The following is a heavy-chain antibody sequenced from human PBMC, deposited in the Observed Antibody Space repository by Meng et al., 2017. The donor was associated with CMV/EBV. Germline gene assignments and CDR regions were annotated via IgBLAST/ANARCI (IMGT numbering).Heavy chain of an antibody. CDR1: GSTFSSYG. J-gene: IGHJ6*02. CDR2: IRYDGSNK. CDR3: ANVAQSPGWELHHYYYGMDV. V-gene: IGHV3-30*02. Sequence: GESLKISCAASGSTFSSYGMHWVRQAPGKGLEWVAFIRYDGSNKYYADSVKGRFTISRDNFKNTLYLQMNSLRAEDTAVYYCANVAQSPGWELHHYYYGMDVWGQGTTVTVSS. D-gene: IGHD1-26*01.